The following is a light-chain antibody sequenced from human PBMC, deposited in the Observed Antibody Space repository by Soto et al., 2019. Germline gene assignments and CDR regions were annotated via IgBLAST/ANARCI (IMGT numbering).Light chain of an antibody. CDR3: VLYMGSGIWV. CDR1: SGSVSTNYY. Sequence: QAVVTQEPSFSVSPGGTVTLTCGLSSGSVSTNYYPSWYQQTPGHAPRTLIYSTNTRSSGVPDRFSGSILGNKAALTITGAQADDESDYYCVLYMGSGIWVFGGGTKVTVL. CDR2: STN. J-gene: IGLJ3*02. V-gene: IGLV8-61*01.